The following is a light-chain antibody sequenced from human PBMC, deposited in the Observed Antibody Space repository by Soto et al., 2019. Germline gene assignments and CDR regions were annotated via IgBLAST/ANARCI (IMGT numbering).Light chain of an antibody. CDR3: QQYNNWPRT. CDR2: GAS. J-gene: IGKJ2*01. V-gene: IGKV3-15*01. Sequence: EIVLTQSPGTLSLSPGERATLFCRASQSVSSSYLAWYQQKPGQAPRLLIYGASSRATGIPARFSGSGSGTEFTLTIGSLQSDDFAVYYCQQYNNWPRTFGQGTKVDIK. CDR1: QSVSSSY.